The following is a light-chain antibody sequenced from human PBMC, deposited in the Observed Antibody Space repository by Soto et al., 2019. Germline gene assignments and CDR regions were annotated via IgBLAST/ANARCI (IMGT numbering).Light chain of an antibody. CDR3: SSYTNTVTLVV. CDR2: EVA. CDR1: GSDIGTYNF. Sequence: QSALTQPASVSGSPGQSITISCSGSGSDIGTYNFVSWYQHHPGRAPKLIISEVANRPSGVSDRFSGSKSVSLASLTISGLQADDAAVYYCSSYTNTVTLVVFGVGTKLTVL. V-gene: IGLV2-14*01. J-gene: IGLJ3*02.